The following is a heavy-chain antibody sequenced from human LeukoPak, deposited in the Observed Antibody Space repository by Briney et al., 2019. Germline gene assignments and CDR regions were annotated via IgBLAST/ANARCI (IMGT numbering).Heavy chain of an antibody. J-gene: IGHJ6*02. D-gene: IGHD2-15*01. V-gene: IGHV3-7*01. CDR3: ARTAPPYCSGGSCPYYGMDV. Sequence: GGSLRLSCAASGFTVSSTYMSWVRQAPGKGLEWVANIKQDGSEKYYVDSVKGRFTISRDNAKNSLYLQMNSLRAEDTAVYYCARTAPPYCSGGSCPYYGMDVWDQGTTVTVSS. CDR2: IKQDGSEK. CDR1: GFTVSSTY.